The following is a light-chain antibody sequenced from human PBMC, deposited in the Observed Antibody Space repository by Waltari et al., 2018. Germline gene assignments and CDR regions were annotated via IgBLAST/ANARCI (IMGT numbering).Light chain of an antibody. CDR3: QSADSSGSVV. V-gene: IGLV3-25*03. CDR1: AFSTHY. J-gene: IGLJ2*01. CDR2: KDT. Sequence: SFELTQPPSLSVSPGQTPRITCSGDAFSTHYAHWHQQRPGLAPVLVIYKDTERPSGIPERFSGSSSGTTVTLTISGVQAEDEADYYCQSADSSGSVVFGGGTKLTVL.